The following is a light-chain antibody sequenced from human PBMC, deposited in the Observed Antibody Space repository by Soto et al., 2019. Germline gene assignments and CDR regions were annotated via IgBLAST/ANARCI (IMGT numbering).Light chain of an antibody. J-gene: IGLJ3*02. CDR3: SSYTRCTSWG. V-gene: IGLV2-14*01. CDR1: SSDVGGYNY. CDR2: EVS. Sequence: QSALTQPASVSGSPGQSITISCTGTSSDVGGYNYVSWYQQYPGKAPKVMIYEVSNRPSGVSNRFSGAKSGNTASLTISGLQAEDEADYYCSSYTRCTSWGFGGGTKLTVL.